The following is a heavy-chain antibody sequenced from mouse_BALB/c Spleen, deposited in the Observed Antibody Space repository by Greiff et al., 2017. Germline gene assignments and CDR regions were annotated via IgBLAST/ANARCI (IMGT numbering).Heavy chain of an antibody. J-gene: IGHJ4*01. CDR2: IWGDGST. CDR1: GFSLTGYG. V-gene: IGHV2-6-7*01. Sequence: VKLMESGPGLVAPSQSLSITCTVSGFSLTGYGVNWVRQPPGKGLEWLGMIWGDGSTDYNSALKSRLSISKDNSKSQVFFKMNSLQANDTAIYYCARKDWAYAMDYWGQGTSVTVSS. D-gene: IGHD4-1*01. CDR3: ARKDWAYAMDY.